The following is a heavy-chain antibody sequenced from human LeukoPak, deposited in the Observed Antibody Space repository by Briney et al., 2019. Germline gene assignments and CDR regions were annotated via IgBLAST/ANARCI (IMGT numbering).Heavy chain of an antibody. CDR2: INHSGST. CDR3: ARDRAWAAYAGGRRRGIGY. D-gene: IGHD2-15*01. CDR1: GGSISPSSYY. Sequence: SETLSLTCTVSGGSISPSSYYWGWIRQPPGKGLEWIGEINHSGSTNYNPSLKSRVTISVDTSKNQFSLKLSSVTAADTAVYYCARDRAWAAYAGGRRRGIGYWGQGTLVTVSS. J-gene: IGHJ4*02. V-gene: IGHV4-39*07.